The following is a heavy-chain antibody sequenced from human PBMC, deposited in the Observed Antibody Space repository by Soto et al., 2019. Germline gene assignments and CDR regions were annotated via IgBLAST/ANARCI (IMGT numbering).Heavy chain of an antibody. V-gene: IGHV1-3*01. Sequence: ASVKVSCKASGYIFTNYALHWVRQAPGQRLEWMGWINPDNGNTKYSQKFQGRVTITRDTSATTAYMELASLRSEDTAVYYCARRAYGDYDFDYWGQGTLVTVSS. J-gene: IGHJ4*02. D-gene: IGHD4-17*01. CDR1: GYIFTNYA. CDR2: INPDNGNT. CDR3: ARRAYGDYDFDY.